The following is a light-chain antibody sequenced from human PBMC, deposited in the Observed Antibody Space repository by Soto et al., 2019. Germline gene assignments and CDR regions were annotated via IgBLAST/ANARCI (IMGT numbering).Light chain of an antibody. CDR1: SSDVGGYNY. J-gene: IGLJ1*01. Sequence: QSALTQPASVSGSPGQSITISCTGTSSDVGGYNYVSWYQHHPGKAPKLIIYEVSNRPSGVSNRFSGSKSGNTASLTISGLQAEVEADYYCSSFTTSGTFVFGTGTKLTVL. CDR3: SSFTTSGTFV. CDR2: EVS. V-gene: IGLV2-14*01.